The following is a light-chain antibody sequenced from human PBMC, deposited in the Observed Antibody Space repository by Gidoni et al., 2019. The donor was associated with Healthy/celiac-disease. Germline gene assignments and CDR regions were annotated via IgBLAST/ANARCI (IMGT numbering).Light chain of an antibody. CDR3: SSYTSSSTLD. CDR1: SSDVGGYNY. J-gene: IGLJ1*01. V-gene: IGLV2-14*03. CDR2: DVS. Sequence: QSALTQPASVSGSPGQPITISCTGTSSDVGGYNYVSWYQQHPGKAPKLMIYDVSNRPSGVSNRFSGSKSGNTASLTISGLQAEDEADYYCSSYTSSSTLDFGTGTKVTVL.